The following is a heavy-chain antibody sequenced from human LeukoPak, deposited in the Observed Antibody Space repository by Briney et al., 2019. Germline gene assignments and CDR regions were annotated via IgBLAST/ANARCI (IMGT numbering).Heavy chain of an antibody. CDR2: ISSSGSTI. J-gene: IGHJ4*02. CDR1: GFTFSSYN. D-gene: IGHD3-3*01. Sequence: GGSLRLSCAASGFTFSSYNMNWVRQAPGKGLEWVSYISSSGSTIYYADSVKGRFTISRDNAKNSLYLQMNSLRAEDTAVYYCARVSGPIDEWFPLDYWGQGTLVTVSS. CDR3: ARVSGPIDEWFPLDY. V-gene: IGHV3-48*01.